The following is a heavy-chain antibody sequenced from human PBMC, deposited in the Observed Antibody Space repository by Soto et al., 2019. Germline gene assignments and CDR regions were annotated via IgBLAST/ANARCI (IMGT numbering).Heavy chain of an antibody. CDR1: GFTFSSYA. CDR2: ISGSGGST. D-gene: IGHD4-17*01. Sequence: ELQLLESGGGLVQPGGSLRLSCAASGFTFSSYAMSWVRQAPGKGLEWVSVISGSGGSTYYADSVKGRFTISRDNSKNTLYLQMNSLIAEDTAVYYCAKDPHGDYLLNWFDPWGQGTLVTVSS. V-gene: IGHV3-23*01. J-gene: IGHJ5*02. CDR3: AKDPHGDYLLNWFDP.